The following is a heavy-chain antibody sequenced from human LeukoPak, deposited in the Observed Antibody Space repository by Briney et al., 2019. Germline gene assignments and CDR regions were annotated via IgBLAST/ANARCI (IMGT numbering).Heavy chain of an antibody. V-gene: IGHV1-69*13. CDR2: IIPIFGTA. J-gene: IGHJ4*02. D-gene: IGHD5-18*01. CDR3: ARDRGWAGYSYGFYY. Sequence: ASVKVSCKASGGTFSSYAISWVRQAPGQGLEWMGGIIPIFGTANYAQKFQGRVTITAEESTSTAYMELSSLRSEDTAVYYCARDRGWAGYSYGFYYWGQGTLVTVSS. CDR1: GGTFSSYA.